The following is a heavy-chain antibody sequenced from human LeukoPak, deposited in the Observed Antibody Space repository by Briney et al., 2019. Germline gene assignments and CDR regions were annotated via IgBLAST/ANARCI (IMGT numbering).Heavy chain of an antibody. D-gene: IGHD4-11*01. J-gene: IGHJ4*02. CDR1: GSSISSSSYY. Sequence: SETLSLTCTVSGSSISSSSYYWGWIRQPPGKGLEWIGSIYYSGSTYYNPSLKSRVTISVDTSKNQFSLKLSSVTAADTAVYYCARELPQYYFDYWGQGTLVTVSS. CDR3: ARELPQYYFDY. CDR2: IYYSGST. V-gene: IGHV4-39*07.